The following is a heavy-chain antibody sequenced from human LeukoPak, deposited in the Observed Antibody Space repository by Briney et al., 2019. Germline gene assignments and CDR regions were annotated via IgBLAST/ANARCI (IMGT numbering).Heavy chain of an antibody. Sequence: GGSLRLSCAASGFTVSSNYMSCVRQAPGKGLEWVSVIYSGGTTHYADSVKGRFTISRDNSKNRLFLQMNSLRTEDTAVYYCARVVHYYDITGLTHDAFDIWGQGTMVTVSS. D-gene: IGHD3-22*01. CDR1: GFTVSSNY. J-gene: IGHJ3*02. CDR3: ARVVHYYDITGLTHDAFDI. CDR2: IYSGGTT. V-gene: IGHV3-66*02.